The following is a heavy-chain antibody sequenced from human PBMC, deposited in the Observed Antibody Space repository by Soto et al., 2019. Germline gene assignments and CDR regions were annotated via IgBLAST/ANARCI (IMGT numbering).Heavy chain of an antibody. V-gene: IGHV6-1*01. D-gene: IGHD3-3*01. CDR2: TYYRSRWYN. J-gene: IGHJ5*02. Sequence: PSQTLSLTCAISGDSVSSNSVAWNWIRQSPSRGLEWLGRTYYRSRWYNDYAVSVKSRMTINPDTSKNQFSLQLNSVTPEDTAVYYCARVRIRGFGVVISRWFDPWGQGTLVTVSS. CDR1: GDSVSSNSVA. CDR3: ARVRIRGFGVVISRWFDP.